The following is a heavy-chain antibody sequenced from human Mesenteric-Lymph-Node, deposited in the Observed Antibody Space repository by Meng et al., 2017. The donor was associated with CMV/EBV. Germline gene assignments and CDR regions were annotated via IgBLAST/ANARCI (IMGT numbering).Heavy chain of an antibody. Sequence: GGSLRLSCAASGFTFSSYAMTWVRQVPGKGLEWVSGISGSGTGTYYADSVKGRFTICRDNAKNSLYLQMNSLRAEDTAVYYCVRDRKAAAVGSNAYDIWGQGTMVTVSS. V-gene: IGHV3-23*01. CDR3: VRDRKAAAVGSNAYDI. D-gene: IGHD6-13*01. CDR1: GFTFSSYA. CDR2: ISGSGTGT. J-gene: IGHJ3*02.